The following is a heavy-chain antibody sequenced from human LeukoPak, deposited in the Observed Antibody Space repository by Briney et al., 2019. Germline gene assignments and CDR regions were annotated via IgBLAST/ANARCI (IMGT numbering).Heavy chain of an antibody. J-gene: IGHJ4*02. Sequence: LTCTVSGGSISSGSYYWSWIRQPAGTGLEWIGRIYTSGSTNYNPSLKSRVTISVDTSKNQFSLELSSVTAADTAVYYCARGTWRYYFDYWGQGTLVTVSS. CDR3: ARGTWRYYFDY. CDR1: GGSISSGSYY. CDR2: IYTSGST. V-gene: IGHV4-61*02. D-gene: IGHD3-3*01.